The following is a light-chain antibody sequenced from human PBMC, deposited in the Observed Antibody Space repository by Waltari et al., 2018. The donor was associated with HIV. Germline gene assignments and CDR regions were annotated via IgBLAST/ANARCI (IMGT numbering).Light chain of an antibody. CDR2: GNN. CDR1: SSNIGTGYD. J-gene: IGLJ3*02. CDR3: QSYDSSLSGWV. V-gene: IGLV1-40*01. Sequence: QSVLTQPPSVSGAPGQRVTISCTGSSSNIGTGYDVHWYRQFPGRAPKLLVYGNNKRPSGVPDRFSGSNSGTSASLASTGLQADDEADYYCQSYDSSLSGWVFGGGTKLTVL.